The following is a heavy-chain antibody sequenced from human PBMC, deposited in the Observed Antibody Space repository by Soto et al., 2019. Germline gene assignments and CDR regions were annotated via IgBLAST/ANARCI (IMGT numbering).Heavy chain of an antibody. CDR3: ARLYSGSSRPDY. Sequence: AAVKVSCNASGYTFPSYGISWVRQAPGQGLEWMGWISAYNGNTNYAQKLQGRVTMTTDTSTSTAYMELRSLRSDDTAVYYCARLYSGSSRPDYWGQGTLVTVSS. J-gene: IGHJ4*02. D-gene: IGHD1-26*01. CDR2: ISAYNGNT. V-gene: IGHV1-18*04. CDR1: GYTFPSYG.